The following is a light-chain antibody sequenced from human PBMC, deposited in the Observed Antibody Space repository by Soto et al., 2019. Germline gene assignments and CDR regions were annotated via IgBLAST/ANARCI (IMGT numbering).Light chain of an antibody. V-gene: IGKV1-5*03. CDR3: QQYDYLYT. J-gene: IGKJ2*01. Sequence: DIQMTQSPSTLSASVGDRVIITCRASQSIGTWLAWYQQKPGKAPRLLIYKASNLESGVPSRFSGSGSETEFTLTISSLQPDDFATYYCQQYDYLYTFGPGTKLEIK. CDR2: KAS. CDR1: QSIGTW.